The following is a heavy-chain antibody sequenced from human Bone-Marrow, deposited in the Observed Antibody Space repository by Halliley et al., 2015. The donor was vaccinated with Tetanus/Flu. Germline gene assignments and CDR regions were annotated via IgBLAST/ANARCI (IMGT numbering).Heavy chain of an antibody. Sequence: SLRLSCVTSGFTFSYHDMNWVRQAPGKGLEWISYISGSGSTTNYADFLRGRFTVSRDNAKNSLFLQMNSLGAEDTAVYYCARGDTYHYDTSGLNDFDYWGQGALVTVSS. CDR2: ISGSGSTT. J-gene: IGHJ4*02. CDR1: GFTFSYHD. V-gene: IGHV3-48*03. D-gene: IGHD3-22*01. CDR3: ARGDTYHYDTSGLNDFDY.